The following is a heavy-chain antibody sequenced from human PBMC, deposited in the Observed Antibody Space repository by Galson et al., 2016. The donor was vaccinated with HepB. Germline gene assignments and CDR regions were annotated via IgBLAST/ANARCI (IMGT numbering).Heavy chain of an antibody. CDR1: GYSFTSYW. CDR2: IYPGDSDI. Sequence: QSGAEVKKPGESLKISCKGSGYSFTSYWIAWVRQMPGKGLEWMGIIYPGDSDIRYNSSFQGQVTISADNSITTAYLQWGSLKASDSAIYFCARRDRDCSGGTCYARNFDYWGQGTLVSVSS. J-gene: IGHJ4*02. D-gene: IGHD2-15*01. CDR3: ARRDRDCSGGTCYARNFDY. V-gene: IGHV5-51*01.